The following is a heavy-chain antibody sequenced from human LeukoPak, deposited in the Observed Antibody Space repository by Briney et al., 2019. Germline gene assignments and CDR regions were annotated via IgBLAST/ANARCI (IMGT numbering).Heavy chain of an antibody. CDR1: GGSFSNFA. CDR2: IFGTV. D-gene: IGHD3-10*01. V-gene: IGHV1-69*05. Sequence: SVKVSCKASGGSFSNFAISWVRQAPGQGFEWLGGIFGTVTYAPNFQGRVSFTTDESTSTAYMELSGLTSEDTAVYYCATPSFGWLPDAFDIWGQGTMVTVSS. J-gene: IGHJ3*02. CDR3: ATPSFGWLPDAFDI.